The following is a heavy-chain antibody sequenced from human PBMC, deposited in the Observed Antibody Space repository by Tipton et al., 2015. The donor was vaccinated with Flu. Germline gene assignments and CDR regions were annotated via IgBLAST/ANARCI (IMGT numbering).Heavy chain of an antibody. Sequence: SLRLSCEASGFTVNDVYMSWIRQAPGKGLEWVSYISSRSADDVIYYAESVKGRFTISRDSAKNSVYLQMTSLRDEDTAVYYCARVPKSSVWVDYWGLGTLVTVSS. CDR1: GFTVNDVY. CDR3: ARVPKSSVWVDY. D-gene: IGHD3-16*01. J-gene: IGHJ4*02. V-gene: IGHV3-11*01. CDR2: ISSRSADDVI.